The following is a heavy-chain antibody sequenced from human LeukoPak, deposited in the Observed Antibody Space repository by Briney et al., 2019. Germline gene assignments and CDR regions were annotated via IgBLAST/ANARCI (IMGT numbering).Heavy chain of an antibody. D-gene: IGHD6-6*01. CDR2: INPNSGGT. CDR1: GYTFTDYY. Sequence: ASVKVSCKASGYTFTDYYMHWVRQAPGQGLEWMGWINPNSGGTNYAQKFQGRVTMTRDTSISTAYMELSRLRSDDTAVYYCARGPMYSSSPPYYYYYMNVWGKGTTVTVSS. V-gene: IGHV1-2*02. J-gene: IGHJ6*03. CDR3: ARGPMYSSSPPYYYYYMNV.